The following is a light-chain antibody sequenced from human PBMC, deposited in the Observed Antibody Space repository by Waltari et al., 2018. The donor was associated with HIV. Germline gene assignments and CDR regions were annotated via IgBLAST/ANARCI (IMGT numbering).Light chain of an antibody. V-gene: IGLV2-8*01. CDR1: SSDVGGYNS. CDR2: EVS. CDR3: SSYAGSNNKV. Sequence: QSALTQPPSASGSPGQSVTISCPGTSSDVGGYNSVSWYQQHPGKAPKLMIYEVSKRPSGVPNRFSGSKSGNTASLTVSGLQAEDEADYYCSSYAGSNNKVFGGGTKLTVL. J-gene: IGLJ3*02.